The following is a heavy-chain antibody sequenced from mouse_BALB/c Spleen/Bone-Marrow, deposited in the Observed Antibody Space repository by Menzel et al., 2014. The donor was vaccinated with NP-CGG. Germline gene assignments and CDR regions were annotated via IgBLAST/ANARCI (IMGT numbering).Heavy chain of an antibody. J-gene: IGHJ3*01. CDR3: ARDNYYDYDGFAY. D-gene: IGHD2-4*01. CDR1: GFTFSSYG. Sequence: EVQLVESGGGLVQPGGSLKISCAASGFTFSSYGMSWVRQTPGKRLDLVATINSNGGSTYYPDSVKGRFTISRDNAKNTLYLQMSSLKSEDTAMYYCARDNYYDYDGFAYWGQGTLVTVPA. V-gene: IGHV5-6-3*01. CDR2: INSNGGST.